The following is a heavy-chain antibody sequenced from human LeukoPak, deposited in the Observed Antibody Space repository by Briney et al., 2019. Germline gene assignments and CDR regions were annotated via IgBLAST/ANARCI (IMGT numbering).Heavy chain of an antibody. J-gene: IGHJ4*02. D-gene: IGHD3-9*01. CDR2: IYYSGST. Sequence: SETLSLTCTVSGGSISSSSYYWGWIRQPPGKGLEWIGSIYYSGSTYYNPSLKSRVTISVDTYKNQFSLKLSLVTAAAKAASYCAGITIAPEGPGYFDYWGQGTLVTVSS. CDR1: GGSISSSSYY. V-gene: IGHV4-39*01. CDR3: AGITIAPEGPGYFDY.